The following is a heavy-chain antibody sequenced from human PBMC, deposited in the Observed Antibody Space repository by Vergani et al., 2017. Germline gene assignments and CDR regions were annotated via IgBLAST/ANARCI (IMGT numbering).Heavy chain of an antibody. J-gene: IGHJ4*02. V-gene: IGHV4-59*01. Sequence: QVQLQESGPGLVKPSETLSLTCTVSGGSISSYYWSWIRQPPGKGLEWIGYIYYSGSTNYNPSLKSRVTISVDTSKNQFSLKLSSVTAADTAVYYCARDLVIAARPNGYWGQGTLVTVSS. D-gene: IGHD6-6*01. CDR3: ARDLVIAARPNGY. CDR1: GGSISSYY. CDR2: IYYSGST.